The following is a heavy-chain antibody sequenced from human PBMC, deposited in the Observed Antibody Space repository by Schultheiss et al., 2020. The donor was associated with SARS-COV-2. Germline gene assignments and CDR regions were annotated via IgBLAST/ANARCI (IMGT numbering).Heavy chain of an antibody. Sequence: SGPTLVKPTQTLTLTCTFSGFSLSTSGVGVGWIRQPPGKALEWLALIDWDDDKYYSTSLKTRLAISKDTSKNQVVLTMTNMDPEDTATYYCARILLYYYDSSGYSGFNYWGQGTLVTVSS. J-gene: IGHJ4*02. V-gene: IGHV2-70*01. D-gene: IGHD3-22*01. CDR1: GFSLSTSGVG. CDR2: IDWDDDK. CDR3: ARILLYYYDSSGYSGFNY.